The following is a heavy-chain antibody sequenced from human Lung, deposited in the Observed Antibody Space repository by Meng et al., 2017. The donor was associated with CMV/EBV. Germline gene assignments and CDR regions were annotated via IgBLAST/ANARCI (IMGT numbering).Heavy chain of an antibody. J-gene: IGHJ4*02. V-gene: IGHV5-51*01. CDR3: ARKEESYSSSGFDY. D-gene: IGHD6-6*01. Sequence: XVSXXRSGYSFTSYWIGWVRQMPGKGLEWMGIIYPGDSDTRYSPSFQGQVTISADKSISTAYLQWSSLKASDTAMYYCARKEESYSSSGFDYWGQGTLVTVSS. CDR1: GYSFTSYW. CDR2: IYPGDSDT.